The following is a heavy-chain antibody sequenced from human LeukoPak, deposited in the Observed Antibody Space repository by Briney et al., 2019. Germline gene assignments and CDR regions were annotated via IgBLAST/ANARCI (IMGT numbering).Heavy chain of an antibody. CDR1: GGSFSSGDYC. J-gene: IGHJ6*04. D-gene: IGHD2-15*01. V-gene: IGHV4-30-4*01. CDR2: IYYSGRP. Sequence: PSETLSLTCTVSGGSFSSGDYCWSQIRQPPGMGLVWIVYIYYSGRPYYNPSLKIRVTISVDTSKNQFSLKLSSVTAADTAVYYCAREIAFWGKGTTVTVSS. CDR3: AREIAF.